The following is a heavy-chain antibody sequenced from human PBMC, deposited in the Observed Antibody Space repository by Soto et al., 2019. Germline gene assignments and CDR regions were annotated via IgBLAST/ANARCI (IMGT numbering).Heavy chain of an antibody. J-gene: IGHJ6*02. Sequence: GGSLRLSCAASGFTFSSYSLNWVRQAPGKGLEWSASISSSSTYIYYADSVRGRFTISRDNAKNSVYLQMNSLRAEDTAVYYCAKSQFLARYDDRYYYYGIDVWGPWTTVSAS. V-gene: IGHV3-21*01. CDR2: ISSSSTYI. D-gene: IGHD3-3*01. CDR1: GFTFSSYS. CDR3: AKSQFLARYDDRYYYYGIDV.